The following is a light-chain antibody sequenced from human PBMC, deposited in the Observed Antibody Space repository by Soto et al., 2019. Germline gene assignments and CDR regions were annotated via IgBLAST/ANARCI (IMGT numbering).Light chain of an antibody. V-gene: IGLV1-40*01. CDR1: SSNIGAIYG. CDR2: VNT. Sequence: QCVLTQPPSVSGAPGRRVTISCPGSSSNIGAIYGVHWYQQLPGTAPKLLIYVNTNRPSGVPDRFSASKSGTSASLAITGLQAEDEADYYCQSYDDSLSAFVFGTGTKVTVL. J-gene: IGLJ1*01. CDR3: QSYDDSLSAFV.